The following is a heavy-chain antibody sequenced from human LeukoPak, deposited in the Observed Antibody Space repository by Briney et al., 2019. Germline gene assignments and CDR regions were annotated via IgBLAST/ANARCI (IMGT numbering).Heavy chain of an antibody. Sequence: TGGSLRLSCAASGFTFDDYAMHWVRQAPGKGLEWVSGISWNSGSIGYADSVKGRFTISRDNAKNSLYLQMNSLRAEDTALHYCAKAYYDSTFFPRFDYWGQGTLVTVSS. CDR1: GFTFDDYA. CDR3: AKAYYDSTFFPRFDY. CDR2: ISWNSGSI. V-gene: IGHV3-9*01. D-gene: IGHD3-22*01. J-gene: IGHJ4*02.